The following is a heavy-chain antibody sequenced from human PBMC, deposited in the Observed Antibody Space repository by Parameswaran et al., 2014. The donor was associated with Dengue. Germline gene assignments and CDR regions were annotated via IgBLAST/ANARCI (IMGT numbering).Heavy chain of an antibody. D-gene: IGHD2-2*01. Sequence: WVRQAPGQGLEWMGNIIPIFGTANYAQKFQGRVTITADESTSTAYMELSSLRSDDTAVYYCARMSGYCSSGSCYPVDYWGQGTLVTVSS. V-gene: IGHV1-69*15. CDR2: IIPIFGTA. J-gene: IGHJ4*02. CDR3: ARMSGYCSSGSCYPVDY.